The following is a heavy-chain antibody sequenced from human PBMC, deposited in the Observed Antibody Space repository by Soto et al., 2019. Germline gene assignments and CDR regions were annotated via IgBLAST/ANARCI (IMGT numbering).Heavy chain of an antibody. CDR3: ARTYYYDSSGYDY. Sequence: EVQLVESGGGLVQPGGSLRLSCAASGFTFSDHYMDWVRQAPGKGLEWVGRTSNKANSYTTEYAASVKGRFTISRDDSKNSLYLQMNSLKTEDTAVYYCARTYYYDSSGYDYWGQGTLVTVSS. D-gene: IGHD3-22*01. J-gene: IGHJ4*02. CDR2: TSNKANSYTT. V-gene: IGHV3-72*01. CDR1: GFTFSDHY.